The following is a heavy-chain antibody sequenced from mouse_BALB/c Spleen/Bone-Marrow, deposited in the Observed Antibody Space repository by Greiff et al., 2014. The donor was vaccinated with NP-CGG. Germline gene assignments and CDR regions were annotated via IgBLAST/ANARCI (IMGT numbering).Heavy chain of an antibody. CDR1: GYSFTGYF. D-gene: IGHD1-1*01. Sequence: SGPELVKPGASVKISCKASGYSFTGYFMNWVMQSHGKGLEWIGRINPYNGDTFYNQKFKGKATLTVDKSSSTAHMELRSLASEDSAVYYCARSGYYGSSYFDYWGQGTTLTVSS. CDR2: INPYNGDT. CDR3: ARSGYYGSSYFDY. J-gene: IGHJ2*01. V-gene: IGHV1-20*02.